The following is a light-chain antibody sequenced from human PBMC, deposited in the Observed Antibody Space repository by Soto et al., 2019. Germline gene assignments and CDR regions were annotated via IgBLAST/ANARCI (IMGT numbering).Light chain of an antibody. CDR1: SSDVGGYNY. Sequence: QSALTQPASVSGSPGQSITISCTGTSSDVGGYNYVSWYQQHPGKAPKLMIYDVSHRPSGVSNRFSGSKSGNTASLTISGLQAEDEADYYCSSYTSSSLYVFGTGTNLTVL. V-gene: IGLV2-14*01. CDR3: SSYTSSSLYV. J-gene: IGLJ1*01. CDR2: DVS.